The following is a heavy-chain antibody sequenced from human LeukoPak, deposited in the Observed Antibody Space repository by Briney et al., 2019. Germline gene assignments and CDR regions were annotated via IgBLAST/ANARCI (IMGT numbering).Heavy chain of an antibody. CDR3: ARDSSGYYHWFDP. J-gene: IGHJ5*02. CDR2: IDTSGST. Sequence: PSQTLSLTCTVSGGSISSGSYYWSWIRQPAGKGLEWIGRIDTSGSTNYNPSLKSRVTISVDTSKNQFSLKLSSVTAADTAVYYCARDSSGYYHWFDPWGQGTLVTVSS. CDR1: GGSISSGSYY. V-gene: IGHV4-61*02. D-gene: IGHD3-22*01.